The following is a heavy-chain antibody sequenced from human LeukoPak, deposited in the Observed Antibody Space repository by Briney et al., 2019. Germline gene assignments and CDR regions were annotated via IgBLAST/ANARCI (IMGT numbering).Heavy chain of an antibody. Sequence: GGSLRLSCAVSGFTFSDYTMTWVRQAPGKGLEWVSYIITSSSTIYYADSVKGRFTISRDNAKNALYLQMNSLRAEDTAVYYCARVPSGYTLGYGYYYYYMDVWGKGTTVTVSS. CDR1: GFTFSDYT. V-gene: IGHV3-48*04. J-gene: IGHJ6*03. D-gene: IGHD5-18*01. CDR2: IITSSSTI. CDR3: ARVPSGYTLGYGYYYYYMDV.